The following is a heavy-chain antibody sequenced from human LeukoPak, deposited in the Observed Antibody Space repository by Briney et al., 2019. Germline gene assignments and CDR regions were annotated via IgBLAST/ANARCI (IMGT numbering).Heavy chain of an antibody. CDR1: GYTFTNYW. Sequence: GGSLRLSCKGSGYTFTNYWVGWVRQMPGKGLAWMGIINRGDSDARYSPSFQGLVTISVDRSIDTAYLQWTSLKATDTAMYYCARGFADWGQGTLVTVSS. V-gene: IGHV5-51*01. CDR2: INRGDSDA. CDR3: ARGFAD. J-gene: IGHJ4*02.